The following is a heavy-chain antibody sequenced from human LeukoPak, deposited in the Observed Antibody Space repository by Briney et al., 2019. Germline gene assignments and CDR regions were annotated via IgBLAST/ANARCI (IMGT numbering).Heavy chain of an antibody. V-gene: IGHV1-2*02. CDR2: INPNSGGT. Sequence: ASVKVSCKASGYTFTGYYMHWVRQAPGQGLEWRGWINPNSGGTNYAQKFQGRVTMTRDTSISTAYMELRSLRSDDTAVYYCARDSEAGGWNYYYYGMDVWGQGTTVTVSS. CDR1: GYTFTGYY. J-gene: IGHJ6*02. D-gene: IGHD3-16*01. CDR3: ARDSEAGGWNYYYYGMDV.